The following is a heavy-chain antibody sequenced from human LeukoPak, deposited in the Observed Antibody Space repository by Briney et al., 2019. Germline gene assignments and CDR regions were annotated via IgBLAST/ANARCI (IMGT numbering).Heavy chain of an antibody. J-gene: IGHJ4*02. Sequence: GGSLRLSCAASGFTFSSYAMSWVRQAPGKGLEWVSAISGSGGSTYYADSVKGRFTISRDNSKNTLYLQMNSLRAEDPAVYYCAKGQQWLAASSVVDYWGQGTLVTVSS. D-gene: IGHD6-19*01. CDR1: GFTFSSYA. V-gene: IGHV3-23*01. CDR2: ISGSGGST. CDR3: AKGQQWLAASSVVDY.